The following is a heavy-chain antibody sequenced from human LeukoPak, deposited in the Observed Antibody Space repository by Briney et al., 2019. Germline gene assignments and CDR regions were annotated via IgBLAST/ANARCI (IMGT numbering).Heavy chain of an antibody. CDR1: GFSFSTYA. CDR3: AKGTLGSCSGAACYEFDN. J-gene: IGHJ4*02. CDR2: ITATGRDT. V-gene: IGHV3-23*01. D-gene: IGHD2-2*01. Sequence: GGSLRLSCAASGFSFSTYAMNWVRQAPGKRLEWVSSITATGRDTYYALSVKGRITISRDNSKNTLYLQMNSLRADDTALYYCAKGTLGSCSGAACYEFDNWGQGTLVTVSS.